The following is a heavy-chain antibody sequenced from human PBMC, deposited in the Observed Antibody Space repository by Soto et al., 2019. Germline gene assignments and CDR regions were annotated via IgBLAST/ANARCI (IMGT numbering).Heavy chain of an antibody. J-gene: IGHJ4*02. V-gene: IGHV1-2*02. D-gene: IGHD2-8*02. CDR3: ARGDYGTGGYPFPYFDY. Sequence: ALVKVSCKASGYSFTGYYIHWVRQAPGQGLEWMGWINPDSGATNYAQNFQGRVTLTSDTSISAASMDLTSLTSDDTAVYYCARGDYGTGGYPFPYFDYWGQGTLVTVSS. CDR1: GYSFTGYY. CDR2: INPDSGAT.